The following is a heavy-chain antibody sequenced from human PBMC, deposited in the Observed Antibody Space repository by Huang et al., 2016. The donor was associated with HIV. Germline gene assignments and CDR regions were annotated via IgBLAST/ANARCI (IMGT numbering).Heavy chain of an antibody. J-gene: IGHJ3*02. V-gene: IGHV4-39*01. D-gene: IGHD3-22*01. Sequence: QLQLQGSGPGLVKPSETLSLTCTVSGGSITSCSYYWGWIRQPPGKGLEWVGSIYYSGSTDYNPSLKCRVTVSVDTSKNQFSLKLSSVTAADTAVYYCARHFSYYDSSGYTPWDAFDIWGQGTMVTVSS. CDR3: ARHFSYYDSSGYTPWDAFDI. CDR2: IYYSGST. CDR1: GGSITSCSYY.